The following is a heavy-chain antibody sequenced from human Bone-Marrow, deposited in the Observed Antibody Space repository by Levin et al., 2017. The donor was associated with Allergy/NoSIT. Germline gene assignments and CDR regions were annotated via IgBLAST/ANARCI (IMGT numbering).Heavy chain of an antibody. V-gene: IGHV3-30-3*01. Sequence: PGGSLRLSCAAAGFTFSNSAMDWVRQAPGKGLEWVALISDDGNINYFADSVKGRFTISRDNSKNTLYLQMNSLRADDTAVYYCARERGKGYCSGGICYSRLVTFDMWGQGTMVTVSS. CDR2: ISDDGNIN. J-gene: IGHJ3*02. CDR3: ARERGKGYCSGGICYSRLVTFDM. D-gene: IGHD2-15*01. CDR1: GFTFSNSA.